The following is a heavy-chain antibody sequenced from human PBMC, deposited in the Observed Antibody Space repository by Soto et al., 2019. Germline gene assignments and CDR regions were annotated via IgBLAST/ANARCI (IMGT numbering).Heavy chain of an antibody. J-gene: IGHJ6*02. D-gene: IGHD6-6*01. CDR2: IDPSDSYT. V-gene: IGHV5-10-1*01. Sequence: PGESLKISCKGSGYSFTSYWISWVRQMPGKGLEWMGRIDPSDSYTNYSPSFQGHVTISADKSISTAYLQWSSLKASDTAMYYCARLGVIASSSSGMDVWGQGTTVTVS. CDR1: GYSFTSYW. CDR3: ARLGVIASSSSGMDV.